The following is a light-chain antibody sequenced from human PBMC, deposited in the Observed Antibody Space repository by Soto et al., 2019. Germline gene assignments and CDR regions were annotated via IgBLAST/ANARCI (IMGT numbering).Light chain of an antibody. CDR2: DVS. J-gene: IGLJ1*01. CDR3: SSYTSSSTPG. V-gene: IGLV2-14*01. Sequence: QSVLTQPASVSVSPGQSITISCTGTSSDVGGYNYVSWYQQHPGKAPKLMIYDVSNRPSGVSNRFSGSKSGNTASLTISGLQAEDEADYYCSSYTSSSTPGLGTGTKVTVL. CDR1: SSDVGGYNY.